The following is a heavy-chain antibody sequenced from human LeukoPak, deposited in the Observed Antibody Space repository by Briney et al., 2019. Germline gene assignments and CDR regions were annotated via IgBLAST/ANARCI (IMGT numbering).Heavy chain of an antibody. CDR3: ARHRVDTAMAIDY. CDR1: GYSFTSYW. D-gene: IGHD5-18*01. J-gene: IGHJ4*02. V-gene: IGHV5-51*01. CDR2: IYPGDSDT. Sequence: PGESLKISCKGSGYSFTSYWIGWVRQMPGKGLEWMGIIYPGDSDTRYSPSFQGQVTISADKSISTAYPQWSSLKASDTAMYYCARHRVDTAMAIDYWGQGTLVTVSS.